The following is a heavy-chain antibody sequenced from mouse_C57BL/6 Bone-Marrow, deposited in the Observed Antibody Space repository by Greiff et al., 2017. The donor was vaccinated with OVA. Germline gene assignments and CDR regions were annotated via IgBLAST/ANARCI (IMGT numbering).Heavy chain of an antibody. CDR2: IDPSDSYT. CDR3: AQDWDVDV. Sequence: QVQLQQPGAELVKPGASVQLSCKASGYTFTSYWMQWVKQRPGQGLEWIGEIDPSDSYTNYNQKFKGKATLTVDTSSSTAYMQLSSLTSEGAAVYDCAQDWDVDVWGTGTTVTVSS. CDR1: GYTFTSYW. V-gene: IGHV1-50*01. J-gene: IGHJ1*03.